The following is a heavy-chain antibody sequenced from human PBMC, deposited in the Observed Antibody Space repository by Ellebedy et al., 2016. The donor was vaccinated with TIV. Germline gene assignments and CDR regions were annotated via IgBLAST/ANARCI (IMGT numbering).Heavy chain of an antibody. CDR2: ISSSGNYR. D-gene: IGHD2-15*01. Sequence: PGGSLRLSCAASGFTFSDYSMNWVRQAPGKGLEWVSSISSSGNYRYHGDSVKGRFTISRDNAKNSLYLQMNSLRAEDTAVYYCTRLVDCSGGSCYLHFEDWGQGTLVTVSS. V-gene: IGHV3-21*01. CDR1: GFTFSDYS. CDR3: TRLVDCSGGSCYLHFED. J-gene: IGHJ4*02.